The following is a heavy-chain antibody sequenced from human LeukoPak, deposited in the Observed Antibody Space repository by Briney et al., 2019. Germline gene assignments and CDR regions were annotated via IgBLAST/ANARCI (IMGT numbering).Heavy chain of an antibody. V-gene: IGHV3-33*01. J-gene: IGHJ4*02. CDR2: IWYDGSNK. Sequence: PGGSLRLSCAASGFTFSSYGMHWVRQAPGKGLEWVAVIWYDGSNKYYADSVKGRFTISRDNSKNTLYLQMNSLRAEDTAIYYCARRSASGWFYFDYWGQGTLVTVSS. CDR3: ARRSASGWFYFDY. D-gene: IGHD6-19*01. CDR1: GFTFSSYG.